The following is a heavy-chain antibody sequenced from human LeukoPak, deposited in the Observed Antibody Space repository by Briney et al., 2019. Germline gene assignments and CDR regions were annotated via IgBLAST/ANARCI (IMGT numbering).Heavy chain of an antibody. CDR2: INPNSGGT. Sequence: GASVKVSCKASGYTFTGYYMHWVRQAPGQGLEWMGWINPNSGGTSYAQKFQGRVTMTRDTSISTAYMELNKLRSDDTAVYYCARAVADPSIDFWGQGTLVTVSS. CDR1: GYTFTGYY. D-gene: IGHD6-19*01. J-gene: IGHJ4*02. CDR3: ARAVADPSIDF. V-gene: IGHV1-2*02.